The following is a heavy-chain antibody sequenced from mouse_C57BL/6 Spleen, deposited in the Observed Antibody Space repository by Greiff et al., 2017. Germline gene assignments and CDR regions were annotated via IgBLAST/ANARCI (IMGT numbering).Heavy chain of an antibody. V-gene: IGHV3-1*01. CDR2: ISYSGST. CDR3: ATGDDFDY. CDR1: GYSITSGYD. J-gene: IGHJ2*01. D-gene: IGHD3-3*01. Sequence: EVHLVESGPGMVKPSQSLSLTCTVTGYSITSGYDWNWIRHFPGNKLEWMGYISYSGSTNYNPSFKSRISITHDTSKNHFYLKLNSVTTEDTATYYSATGDDFDYWGQGTTLTVSS.